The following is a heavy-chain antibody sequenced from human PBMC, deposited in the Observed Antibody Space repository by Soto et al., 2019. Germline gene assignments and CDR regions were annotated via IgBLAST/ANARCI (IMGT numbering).Heavy chain of an antibody. CDR1: GFSVSNAW. CDR2: IKTRDEGETT. D-gene: IGHD2-15*01. CDR3: TTGSVEGF. V-gene: IGHV3-15*07. J-gene: IGHJ6*02. Sequence: VQLVDSGGGLVQPGGSLRLSCEASGFSVSNAWMNWVRQAPGKGLEWVGRIKTRDEGETTNYAAPVKGRFTISRDDSKNTLYLQMNSLKTEDTAVYYCTTGSVEGFWGQGTTVTVSS.